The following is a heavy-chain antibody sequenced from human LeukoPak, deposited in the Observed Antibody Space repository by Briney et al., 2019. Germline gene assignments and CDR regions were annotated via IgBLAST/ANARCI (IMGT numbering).Heavy chain of an antibody. CDR1: GFTFSSYA. J-gene: IGHJ4*02. V-gene: IGHV3-23*01. D-gene: IGHD6-6*01. CDR2: INSNGGST. Sequence: GGSLRLSCAASGFTFSSYAMSWVRQAPGKGLEWVSAINSNGGSTYYADSVKGRFTISRDNSKNTLYLQMNSLKSEDTAVYYCAKFGSSGLQGYWGQGTLVTVSS. CDR3: AKFGSSGLQGY.